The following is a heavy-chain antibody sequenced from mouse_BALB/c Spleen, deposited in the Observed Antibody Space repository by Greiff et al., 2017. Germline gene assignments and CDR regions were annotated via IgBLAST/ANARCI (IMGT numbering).Heavy chain of an antibody. D-gene: IGHD4-1*01. CDR2: INPSSGYT. Sequence: VQLQQSGAELARPGASVKMSCKASGYTFTSYTMHWVKQRPGQGLEWIGYINPSSGYTNYNQKFKDKATLTVDKSSSTAYIQLSSLTSEDSAVYYCARGAAGTGAFDYWGQGTTLTVSS. CDR1: GYTFTSYT. V-gene: IGHV1-4*01. J-gene: IGHJ2*01. CDR3: ARGAAGTGAFDY.